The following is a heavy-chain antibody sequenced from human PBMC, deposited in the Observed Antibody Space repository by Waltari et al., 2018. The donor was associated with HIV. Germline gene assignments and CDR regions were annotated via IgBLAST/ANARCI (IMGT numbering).Heavy chain of an antibody. CDR2: IIPILGTP. V-gene: IGHV1-69*11. J-gene: IGHJ4*02. Sequence: QVQLVQSGAAVKKPGSSVKVSCRASGDTFSSYGIHWVRQAPGQGLEWIGGIIPILGTPIYAQMFQDRVTITADESTTTAYMDLRSLRSEDTAVYYCVREGRSSTAWYYFDFWGQGTLVTVSS. CDR3: VREGRSSTAWYYFDF. D-gene: IGHD6-19*01. CDR1: GDTFSSYG.